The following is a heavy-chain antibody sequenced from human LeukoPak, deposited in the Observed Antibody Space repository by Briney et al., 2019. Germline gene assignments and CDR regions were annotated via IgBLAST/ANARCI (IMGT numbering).Heavy chain of an antibody. Sequence: SETLSLTCTVSGGSLSSYYWSWIRQPPGKGLEWSGYIYYSGSTNYNPSLKSRVTISVDTSKNQFSLKLSSVTAADTAVYYCARHGTKQVVHYYYNYMDVWGKGTTVTVSS. CDR2: IYYSGST. J-gene: IGHJ6*03. V-gene: IGHV4-59*01. D-gene: IGHD2-15*01. CDR3: ARHGTKQVVHYYYNYMDV. CDR1: GGSLSSYY.